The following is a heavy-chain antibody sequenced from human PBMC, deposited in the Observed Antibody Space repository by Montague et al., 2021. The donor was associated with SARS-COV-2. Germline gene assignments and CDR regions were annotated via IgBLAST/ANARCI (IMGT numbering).Heavy chain of an antibody. V-gene: IGHV4-39*01. CDR3: ARSTVVTSHFDY. CDR1: GGSIISNSFY. CDR2: VISSGST. D-gene: IGHD2-21*02. Sequence: SETLSLTCTVSGGSIISNSFYWGWIRQSPGQGLEWIGNVISSGSTYYNPSIRSRVTMSEDMSKNQFSLKLMSVTAADTAVYYCARSTVVTSHFDYWGQGTLVTVSS. J-gene: IGHJ4*02.